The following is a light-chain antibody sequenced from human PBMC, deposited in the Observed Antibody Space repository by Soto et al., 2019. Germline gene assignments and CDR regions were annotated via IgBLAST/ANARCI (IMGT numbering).Light chain of an antibody. CDR1: SSNIGAGYD. CDR2: GDS. J-gene: IGLJ1*01. Sequence: QSALTQPPSVSGAPGQRVTISCTGTSSNIGAGYDVNWYQQLPETSLKLLICGDSSRASGVPDRFSGAKSGTSASLVITGLQADDEADYYCQSNDNGLSGSDVFGTGTKVTVL. V-gene: IGLV1-40*01. CDR3: QSNDNGLSGSDV.